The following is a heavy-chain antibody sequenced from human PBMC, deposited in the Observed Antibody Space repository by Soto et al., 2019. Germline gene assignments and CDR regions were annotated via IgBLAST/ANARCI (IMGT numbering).Heavy chain of an antibody. CDR2: LYGNGGGV. D-gene: IGHD6-13*01. J-gene: IGHJ4*02. V-gene: IGHV3-23*01. Sequence: TGGSLRLSCAASGFTFSDYAIIWIRQVPGKGLQWVSGLYGNGGGVHYADSVKGRFTISRDNSAYSAYLQMNNLRVEDTAVYYCARDAVPVDGSWLAQDWGQGTVVTVSS. CDR1: GFTFSDYA. CDR3: ARDAVPVDGSWLAQD.